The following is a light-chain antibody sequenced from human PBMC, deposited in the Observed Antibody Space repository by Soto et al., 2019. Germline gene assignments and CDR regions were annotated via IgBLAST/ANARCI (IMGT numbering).Light chain of an antibody. CDR3: QQYTTYPYS. Sequence: DIQMTQSPYTLSASVGDRVTITCRASQSLTNWLAWYQQKPGKAPNLLIYDASRLQSSIPSRFSGSGSGTEFTLTISSLQPDDFATYYCQQYTTYPYSFGQGTKLEIK. V-gene: IGKV1-5*01. J-gene: IGKJ2*03. CDR1: QSLTNW. CDR2: DAS.